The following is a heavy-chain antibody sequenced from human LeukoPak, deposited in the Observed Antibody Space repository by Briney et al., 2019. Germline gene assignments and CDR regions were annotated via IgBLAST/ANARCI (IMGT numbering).Heavy chain of an antibody. Sequence: ASVKVSCKASGYTFTSYYMHWVRQAPGQGLEWMGIINPSGGSTSYAQKFQGRVTMTRDTSTSTVYMELSSLRSEDTAVYYCARWVGDYYDSSGYDYWGQGTLVTVSS. CDR3: ARWVGDYYDSSGYDY. V-gene: IGHV1-46*01. CDR2: INPSGGST. J-gene: IGHJ4*02. CDR1: GYTFTSYY. D-gene: IGHD3-22*01.